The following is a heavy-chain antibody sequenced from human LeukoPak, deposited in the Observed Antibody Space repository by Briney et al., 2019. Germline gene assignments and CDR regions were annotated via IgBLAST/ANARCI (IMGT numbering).Heavy chain of an antibody. J-gene: IGHJ4*02. CDR3: ARGRLIGYSSGWYIVY. D-gene: IGHD6-19*01. CDR1: GYTFTSYA. Sequence: ASVKVSCKASGYTFTSYAMNWVRQAPGQGLEWMGWINTNTGNPTYAQGFTGRFVFSLDTSVSTAYLQISSLKAEDTAVYYCARGRLIGYSSGWYIVYWGQGTLVTVSS. CDR2: INTNTGNP. V-gene: IGHV7-4-1*02.